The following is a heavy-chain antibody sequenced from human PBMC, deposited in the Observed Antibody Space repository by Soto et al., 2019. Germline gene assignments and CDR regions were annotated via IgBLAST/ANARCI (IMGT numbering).Heavy chain of an antibody. CDR3: AREGIPYYYDSTTYYPDY. V-gene: IGHV1-3*01. CDR1: GYTFSSYG. Sequence: ASVKVSCKASGYTFSSYGMHWVRQAPGQRLEWMGWINGGNGNTEDSKNFQGRVTFTRDTSASTAYRELSSLRSEDTAVYYCAREGIPYYYDSTTYYPDYWGQGTLVTVSS. CDR2: INGGNGNT. D-gene: IGHD3-22*01. J-gene: IGHJ4*02.